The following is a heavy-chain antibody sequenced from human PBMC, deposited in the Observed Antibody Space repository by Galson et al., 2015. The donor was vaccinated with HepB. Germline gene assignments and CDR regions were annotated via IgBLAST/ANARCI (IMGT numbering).Heavy chain of an antibody. V-gene: IGHV3-30*04. CDR1: GFTFSNYA. D-gene: IGHD2-15*01. CDR2: IVYDGSNK. Sequence: SLRLSCAASGFTFSNYAMHWVRQAPGKGLEWVALIVYDGSNKYYADSVTGRFSISRDNSKNTLYLQLNSLRAEDTAVYYCARVKTQDCSGGRCFQRPYFYYYAVDFWGQGTTVTVSS. J-gene: IGHJ6*02. CDR3: ARVKTQDCSGGRCFQRPYFYYYAVDF.